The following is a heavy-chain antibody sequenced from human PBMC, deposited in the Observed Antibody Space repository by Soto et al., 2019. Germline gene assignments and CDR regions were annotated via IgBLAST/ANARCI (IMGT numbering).Heavy chain of an antibody. Sequence: ASVKVSCKASGYTFTSYGISWVRQAPGQGLEWMGWISAYNGNTNYAQKLQGRVTMNTDTSTSKAYMELTSLRSDDTAVYYCAREQTDYDYIWGSYRYLNYWGQGTLVTVSS. V-gene: IGHV1-18*01. D-gene: IGHD3-16*02. CDR3: AREQTDYDYIWGSYRYLNY. CDR1: GYTFTSYG. J-gene: IGHJ4*02. CDR2: ISAYNGNT.